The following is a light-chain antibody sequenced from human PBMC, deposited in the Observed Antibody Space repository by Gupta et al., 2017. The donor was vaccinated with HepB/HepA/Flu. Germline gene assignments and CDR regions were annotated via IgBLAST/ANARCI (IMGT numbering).Light chain of an antibody. CDR1: SSNVGRDN. Sequence: QPVLTPPPSASGTPGQRVAISSSGSSSNVGRDNVYWYRQLPGTAPKLLIYNDDRRPSGVPDRFSGSKSGTSASLAISGLRSEDEADYYCAAWDNSLSAYVFGTGTWVTVL. V-gene: IGLV1-47*02. J-gene: IGLJ1*01. CDR3: AAWDNSLSAYV. CDR2: NDD.